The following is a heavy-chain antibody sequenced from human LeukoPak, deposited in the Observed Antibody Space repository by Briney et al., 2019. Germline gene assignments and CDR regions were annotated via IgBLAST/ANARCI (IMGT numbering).Heavy chain of an antibody. CDR3: ARGPMVRTNLFDY. CDR1: GYSISSGYY. J-gene: IGHJ4*02. D-gene: IGHD3-10*01. V-gene: IGHV4-38-2*02. CDR2: IYHSGST. Sequence: SETLSLTCTVSGYSISSGYYWGWIRQPPGKGLEWIGSIYHSGSTYYNPSLKSRVTISVDTSKNQFSLKLSSVTAADTAVYYCARGPMVRTNLFDYWGQGTLVTVSS.